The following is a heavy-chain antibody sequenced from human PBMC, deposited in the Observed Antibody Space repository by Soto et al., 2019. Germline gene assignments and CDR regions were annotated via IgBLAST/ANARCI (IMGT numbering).Heavy chain of an antibody. Sequence: PWESLKISCKGSGYNFTSYWSSWVRQIPGKGLEWMGRIDPSDSYTNYSPSFQGHVTISADKSISTAYLQWSSLKASDTAMYYCAREMGATTSALYSWGQGTLVTVSS. CDR2: IDPSDSYT. D-gene: IGHD1-26*01. V-gene: IGHV5-10-1*01. J-gene: IGHJ4*02. CDR3: AREMGATTSALYS. CDR1: GYNFTSYW.